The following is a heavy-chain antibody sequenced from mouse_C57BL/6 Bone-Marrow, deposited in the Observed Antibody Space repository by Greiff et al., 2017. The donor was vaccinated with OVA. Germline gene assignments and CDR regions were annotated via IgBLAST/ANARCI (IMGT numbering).Heavy chain of an antibody. Sequence: QVQLKESGAELARPGASVKLSCKASGYTFTSYGISWVKQRTGQGLEWIGEIYPRSGNTYYNEKFKGKATLTADKSSSTAYMELRSLTSEDSAVYFCARGGNHEDYAMDYWGQGTSVTVSS. J-gene: IGHJ4*01. V-gene: IGHV1-81*01. CDR2: IYPRSGNT. CDR3: ARGGNHEDYAMDY. CDR1: GYTFTSYG.